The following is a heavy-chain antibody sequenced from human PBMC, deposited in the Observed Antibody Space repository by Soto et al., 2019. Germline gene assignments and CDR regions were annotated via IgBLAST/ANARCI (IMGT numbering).Heavy chain of an antibody. Sequence: QVQLQQWGAGLLKPSETLSLTCAVYGGSFSGYYWSWIRQPPGKGLEWIGEINHSRSTNYNPSLKSLVTISVDTSKNQFSLKLSSLTAADTAVYYCARGWGRIFDYWGQGTLVTVSS. V-gene: IGHV4-34*01. CDR1: GGSFSGYY. CDR2: INHSRST. D-gene: IGHD7-27*01. CDR3: ARGWGRIFDY. J-gene: IGHJ4*02.